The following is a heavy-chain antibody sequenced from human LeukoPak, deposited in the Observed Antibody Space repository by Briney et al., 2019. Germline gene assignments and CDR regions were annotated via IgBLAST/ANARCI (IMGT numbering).Heavy chain of an antibody. CDR1: GFTFSRCS. CDR2: ISSSSSTI. J-gene: IGHJ4*02. D-gene: IGHD4-17*01. Sequence: GGSLRLSCAATGFTFSRCSTNGVRQAPGKGLEWVSFISSSSSTIHYADSVKGRFTISRDNAKDSLYLQMNSLRDEDTAVYYCARDRSDYGDYFDYGGQGTLVTVSS. V-gene: IGHV3-48*02. CDR3: ARDRSDYGDYFDY.